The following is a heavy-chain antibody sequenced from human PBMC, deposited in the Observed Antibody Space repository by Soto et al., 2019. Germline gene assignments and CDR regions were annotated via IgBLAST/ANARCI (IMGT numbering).Heavy chain of an antibody. V-gene: IGHV4-31*03. CDR3: ARATPAGSADF. Sequence: SSETLSLTCTVSGGSNIRDGYYWSWIRQHPGKGLEWIAYISYSGSSYSNPSLKSRVTISADTSKNQFSLRLTSVTAADTAAYFCARATPAGSADFWGQGTLVTVSS. J-gene: IGHJ4*02. CDR1: GGSNIRDGYY. CDR2: ISYSGSS. D-gene: IGHD2-2*01.